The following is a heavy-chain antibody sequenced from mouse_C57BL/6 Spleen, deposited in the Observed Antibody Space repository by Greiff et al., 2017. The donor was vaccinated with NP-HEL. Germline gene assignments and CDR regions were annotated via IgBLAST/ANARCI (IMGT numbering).Heavy chain of an antibody. V-gene: IGHV14-4*01. J-gene: IGHJ4*01. Sequence: EVQLQQSGAELVRPGASVKLSCTASGFNIKDDYMHWVKQRPEQGLEWIGWIDPENADTEYASKSQGKATITADTSSNTAYLQLSSRKSEDTAVYFCTTLIHCWGQGTSVTVSS. D-gene: IGHD1-1*01. CDR2: IDPENADT. CDR3: TTLIHC. CDR1: GFNIKDDY.